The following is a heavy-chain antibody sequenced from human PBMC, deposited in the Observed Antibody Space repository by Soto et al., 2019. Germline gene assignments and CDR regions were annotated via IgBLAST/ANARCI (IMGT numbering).Heavy chain of an antibody. J-gene: IGHJ5*02. V-gene: IGHV4-59*01. CDR2: IYYSGST. D-gene: IGHD6-13*01. CDR1: GGSISSYY. Sequence: SETLSLTCTVSGGSISSYYWSWIRQPPGKGLEWIGYIYYSGSTNYNPSLKSRVTISVDTSKNQFSLKLSSVTAADTAVYYCARHEYSSSWYWFDPWGQVTLVTVSS. CDR3: ARHEYSSSWYWFDP.